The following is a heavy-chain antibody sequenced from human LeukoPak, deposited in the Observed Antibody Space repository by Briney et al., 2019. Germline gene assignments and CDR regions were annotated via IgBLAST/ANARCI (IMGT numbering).Heavy chain of an antibody. CDR1: GFTFDDYA. CDR2: INWNSGSI. V-gene: IGHV3-9*01. Sequence: PGGSLRLSCAASGFTFDDYAMHWARQAPGKGLEWVSGINWNSGSIGYADSVKGRFTISRDNAKNSLYLQMNSLRSEDTALYYCAKGASRDGGVSGAWGQGTLVTASS. D-gene: IGHD2-8*02. J-gene: IGHJ5*02. CDR3: AKGASRDGGVSGA.